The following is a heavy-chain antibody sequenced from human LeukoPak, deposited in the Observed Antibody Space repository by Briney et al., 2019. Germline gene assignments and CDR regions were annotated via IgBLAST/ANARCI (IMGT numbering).Heavy chain of an antibody. CDR3: ARASSWYALAY. D-gene: IGHD6-13*01. CDR1: GGSFSGYY. V-gene: IGHV4-34*01. Sequence: SETLSLTCAVYGGSFSGYYWSWIRQPPGKGLEWIGEINHSGSTNYNPSLKSRVTISVDKSKNQFSLKLSSVTAADTAVYYCARASSWYALAYWGQGTLVTVSS. J-gene: IGHJ4*02. CDR2: INHSGST.